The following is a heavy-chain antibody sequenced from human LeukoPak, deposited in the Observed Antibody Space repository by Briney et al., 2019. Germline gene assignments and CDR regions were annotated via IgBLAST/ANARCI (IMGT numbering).Heavy chain of an antibody. Sequence: GASVKVSCKVSGYTLTELSMHWVRQAPGKGLEWMGGFDPEDGETIYAQKFQGRVTMTEDTSTDTAYMELSSLRSEATAVYYCATGGTYYDILTGYTSFDYWGQGTLVTVSS. V-gene: IGHV1-24*01. CDR1: GYTLTELS. D-gene: IGHD3-9*01. CDR2: FDPEDGET. J-gene: IGHJ4*02. CDR3: ATGGTYYDILTGYTSFDY.